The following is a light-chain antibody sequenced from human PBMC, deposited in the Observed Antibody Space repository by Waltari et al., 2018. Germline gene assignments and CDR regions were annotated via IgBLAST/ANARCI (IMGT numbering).Light chain of an antibody. Sequence: EIVMTQSPATLSVSPGERATLSCRASQSVSSNLAWYQQKPGQAPRLLIYSASTRATGIPARFSGSESGTEFTLTISSLQSEDFAVYYCQQYNNWPSGTFGQGTKVEIK. J-gene: IGKJ1*01. CDR1: QSVSSN. CDR3: QQYNNWPSGT. V-gene: IGKV3-15*01. CDR2: SAS.